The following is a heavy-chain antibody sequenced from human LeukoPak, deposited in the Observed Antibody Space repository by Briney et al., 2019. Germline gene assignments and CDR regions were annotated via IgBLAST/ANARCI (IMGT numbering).Heavy chain of an antibody. J-gene: IGHJ4*02. CDR1: GYTFTSYG. Sequence: ASAKVSCKASGYTFTSYGISWVRQAPGQGLEWMGSISPYNGNTSYAQKLQGRVTMTTDTSTSTAYMELRSLRSDDTAVYYCARDQYDYVWGSYRPYFDYWGQGTLVTVSS. D-gene: IGHD3-16*02. V-gene: IGHV1-18*01. CDR2: ISPYNGNT. CDR3: ARDQYDYVWGSYRPYFDY.